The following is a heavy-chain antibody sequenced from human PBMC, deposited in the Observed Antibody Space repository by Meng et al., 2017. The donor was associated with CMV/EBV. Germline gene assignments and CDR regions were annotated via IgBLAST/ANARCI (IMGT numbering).Heavy chain of an antibody. J-gene: IGHJ3*02. V-gene: IGHV4-34*01. CDR1: GGSFSGYY. CDR2: INHSGST. Sequence: YGGSFSGYYWSWIRQPPGKGLEWIGEINHSGSTNYNPSLKSRVTISVDTSKNQFSLKLSSVTAADTAVYYCAKQKYPGGSVSRRAFDIWGQGTMVTVSS. CDR3: AKQKYPGGSVSRRAFDI. D-gene: IGHD2-2*01.